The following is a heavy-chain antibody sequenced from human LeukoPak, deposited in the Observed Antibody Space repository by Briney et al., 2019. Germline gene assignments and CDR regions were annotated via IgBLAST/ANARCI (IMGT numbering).Heavy chain of an antibody. D-gene: IGHD1-26*01. CDR2: IYHSGST. CDR3: ARVGYSGSLSGSFDI. J-gene: IGHJ3*02. CDR1: GYSISSGYY. V-gene: IGHV4-38-2*02. Sequence: PSETLSLTCTVSGYSISSGYYWGWLRQPPGKWLEWIGSIYHSGSTYYNASLKSRVTISVDTSKNQFSLKLSSVTAADTAVYYCARVGYSGSLSGSFDIWGQGTMVTVSS.